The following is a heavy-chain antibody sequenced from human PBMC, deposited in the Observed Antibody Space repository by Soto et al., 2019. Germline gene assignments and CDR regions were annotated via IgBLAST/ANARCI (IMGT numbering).Heavy chain of an antibody. Sequence: GGSLRLSCAASGFTFSSYGMHWVRQAPGKGLEWVAVIWYDGSNKYYADSVKGRFTISRDNSKNTLYLQMNSLRAEDTAVYYCARADYLPFGELSPLYYFDYWGQGTLVTVSS. J-gene: IGHJ4*02. D-gene: IGHD3-10*01. V-gene: IGHV3-33*01. CDR2: IWYDGSNK. CDR3: ARADYLPFGELSPLYYFDY. CDR1: GFTFSSYG.